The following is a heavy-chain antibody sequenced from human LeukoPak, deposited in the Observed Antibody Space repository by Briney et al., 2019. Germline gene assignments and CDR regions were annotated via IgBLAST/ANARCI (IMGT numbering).Heavy chain of an antibody. CDR3: ARDSEASSCCDFDY. CDR2: IKPDGSEK. CDR1: GFIFSSFW. V-gene: IGHV3-7*01. Sequence: GGSLRLSCAASGFIFSSFWMGWVRQAPGKGLEWVANIKPDGSEKYYVDSVRGRFTISRDNAKNSLYLQMNSLRAEDTAVYYCARDSEASSCCDFDYWGQGTLVTVSA. D-gene: IGHD2-15*01. J-gene: IGHJ4*02.